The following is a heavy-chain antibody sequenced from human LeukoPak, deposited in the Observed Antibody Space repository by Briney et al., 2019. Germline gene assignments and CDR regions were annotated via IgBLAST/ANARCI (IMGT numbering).Heavy chain of an antibody. CDR3: ARDHRGGYYYYCMDV. CDR2: IYYSGST. D-gene: IGHD1-14*01. V-gene: IGHV4-31*11. Sequence: SETLSHTCAVYGGSFSGYYWSWIRQHPGKGLEWIGYIYYSGSTYYNPSLKSRVTISVDTSKNQFSLKLSSVTAADTAVYYCARDHRGGYYYYCMDVWGKGTTVTVSS. CDR1: GGSFSGYY. J-gene: IGHJ6*03.